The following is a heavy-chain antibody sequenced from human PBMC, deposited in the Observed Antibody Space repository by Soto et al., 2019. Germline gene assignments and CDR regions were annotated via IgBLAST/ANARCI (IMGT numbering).Heavy chain of an antibody. J-gene: IGHJ4*02. Sequence: QVQLVQSGAEVKKPGSSVKVSCKASGGTFSSYAISWVRQAPGQGLEWMGGIIPIFGTANYAQKFQGRVTITADESTSTAYMELSSLRSEDTAVYYCARDPRLGYCSGGSCYPNWGQGTLVTVSS. CDR2: IIPIFGTA. CDR3: ARDPRLGYCSGGSCYPN. V-gene: IGHV1-69*01. CDR1: GGTFSSYA. D-gene: IGHD2-15*01.